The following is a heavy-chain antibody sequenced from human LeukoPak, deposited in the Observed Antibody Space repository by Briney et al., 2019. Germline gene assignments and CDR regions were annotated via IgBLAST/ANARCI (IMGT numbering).Heavy chain of an antibody. Sequence: GGSLRLSCAASGFTFSSYDMHWVRQATGKVLKWVSAIGTAGDTYYPGSVKGRFTISRENAKNSLYLQMNSLRAGDTAVYYCARAKDSSGWYGRYYYGMDVWGQGTTVTVSS. CDR2: IGTAGDT. CDR3: ARAKDSSGWYGRYYYGMDV. V-gene: IGHV3-13*01. J-gene: IGHJ6*02. CDR1: GFTFSSYD. D-gene: IGHD6-19*01.